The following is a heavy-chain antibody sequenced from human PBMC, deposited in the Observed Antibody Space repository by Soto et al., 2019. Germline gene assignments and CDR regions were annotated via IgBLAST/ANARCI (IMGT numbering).Heavy chain of an antibody. J-gene: IGHJ4*02. CDR2: INPSGGST. V-gene: IGHV1-46*01. CDR1: GYTFTSYY. D-gene: IGHD1-26*01. CDR3: ARENGSYVLPDY. Sequence: QVQLVQSGAEVKKPGASVKVSCKASGYTFTSYYMHWVRQAPGQGLEWMGIINPSGGSTSYAQKCQGRVTMTRYTSTSTVYMELSGLRSEDTAAYYCARENGSYVLPDYWGQGTLVTVSS.